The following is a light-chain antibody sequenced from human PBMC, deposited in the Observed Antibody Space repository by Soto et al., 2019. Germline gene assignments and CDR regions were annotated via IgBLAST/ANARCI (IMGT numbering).Light chain of an antibody. CDR3: CSYAGTYSFWV. Sequence: QSALTQPRSVSGSPGQSVTISCTGTNSDIGGYNYVSWYQQHPGSAPKVIIYDVTRRPSGVPDRFSGSKSGNTAFLTISGLQAEDEADYYCCSYAGTYSFWVFGGGTKVTVL. CDR1: NSDIGGYNY. CDR2: DVT. V-gene: IGLV2-11*01. J-gene: IGLJ3*02.